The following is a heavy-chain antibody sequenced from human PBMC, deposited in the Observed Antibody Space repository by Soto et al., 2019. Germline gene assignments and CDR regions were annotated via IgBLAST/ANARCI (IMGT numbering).Heavy chain of an antibody. CDR3: ARDCSGGSCYPGMDV. D-gene: IGHD2-15*01. CDR1: GFNFNSYT. Sequence: EVQLVESGGGLVKPGGSLRLSCAASGFNFNSYTINWVRQAPGKRLEWLSSISSSGYIFSTDSVRGRFTSSRDNAKNSVYLQINSLRAEDTAVYFCARDCSGGSCYPGMDVWGQGTTVTVSS. J-gene: IGHJ6*02. V-gene: IGHV3-21*01. CDR2: ISSSGYI.